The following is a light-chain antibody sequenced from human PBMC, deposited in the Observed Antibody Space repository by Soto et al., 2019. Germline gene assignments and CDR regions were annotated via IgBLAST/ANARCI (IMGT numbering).Light chain of an antibody. CDR3: QQYSKWPGT. CDR2: GAS. J-gene: IGKJ1*01. Sequence: EIVMTQSPATLSVSPGERATLSCRASQSVSSNLAWYQQKPGQAPRLLIYGASTRATGIPARFSGSASGTEFTLTISSLQSEDFAAYYCQQYSKWPGTFGQGTKVEVK. V-gene: IGKV3-15*01. CDR1: QSVSSN.